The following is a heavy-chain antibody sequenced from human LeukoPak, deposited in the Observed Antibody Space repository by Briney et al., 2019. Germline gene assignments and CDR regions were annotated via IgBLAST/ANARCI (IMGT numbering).Heavy chain of an antibody. J-gene: IGHJ5*02. V-gene: IGHV3-20*04. Sequence: GGTLRLSCAASGFTFSSYGMSWVRQAPGKGLEWVSGINWNGGSTGYADSVKGRFTISRDNAKNSLYLQMNSLRAEDTALYYCARDYPPLNNNWNHEPWFDPWGQGTLVTVSS. CDR3: ARDYPPLNNNWNHEPWFDP. D-gene: IGHD1-20*01. CDR1: GFTFSSYG. CDR2: INWNGGST.